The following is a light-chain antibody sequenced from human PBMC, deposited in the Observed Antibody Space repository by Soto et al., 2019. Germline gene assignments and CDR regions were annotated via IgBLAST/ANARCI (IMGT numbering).Light chain of an antibody. V-gene: IGKV3-20*01. J-gene: IGKJ4*01. CDR2: GAS. CDR3: QQSYSTPRT. Sequence: EIILTQSPDTLSLSPGERATLSCRASQTVSSNYLAWCQQRPGQAPRLLIYGASTRAAGIPDRFSGSGSGTDFTLTISSLQPEDFATYYCQQSYSTPRTFGGGTKVEIK. CDR1: QTVSSNY.